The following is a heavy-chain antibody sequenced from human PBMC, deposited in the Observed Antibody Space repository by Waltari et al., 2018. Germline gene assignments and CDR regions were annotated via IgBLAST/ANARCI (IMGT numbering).Heavy chain of an antibody. D-gene: IGHD5-12*01. CDR3: ATYIGASVGTAAFDV. Sequence: QLQLQESGPRLVKPSENLSLICRVPAVSITSIRHYWAWIRQSPGQGLELIGTISYSETTDISPSLKSRVSVSRDTSKNQVSLTLGSVTAADMAVYYCATYIGASVGTAAFDVWGQGTMVTVSS. CDR1: AVSITSIRHY. CDR2: ISYSETT. V-gene: IGHV4-39*01. J-gene: IGHJ3*01.